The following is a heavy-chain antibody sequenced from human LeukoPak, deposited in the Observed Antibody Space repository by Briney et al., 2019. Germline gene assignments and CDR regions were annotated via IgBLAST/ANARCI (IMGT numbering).Heavy chain of an antibody. V-gene: IGHV1-69*13. Sequence: SVKVSCKASGGTFSSYAVSWVRQAPGQGLEWMGGIIPIFGTANYAQKFQGRVTITADESTSTAYMELSSLRSEDTAVYYCASPGKQWLEEYAFDIWGQGTMVTVSS. CDR2: IIPIFGTA. CDR3: ASPGKQWLEEYAFDI. D-gene: IGHD6-19*01. J-gene: IGHJ3*02. CDR1: GGTFSSYA.